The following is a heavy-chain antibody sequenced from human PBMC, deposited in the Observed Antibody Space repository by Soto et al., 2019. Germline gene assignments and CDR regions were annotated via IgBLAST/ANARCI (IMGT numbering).Heavy chain of an antibody. D-gene: IGHD6-19*01. V-gene: IGHV4-30-2*01. Sequence: QLQLQESGSGLVKPSQTLSLTCAVSGGSISSGGYSWSWIRQPPVKGLEWIGYIYHSGSTYYNPSLKSRVTLSVDRSKNQFSLKLSYVTAADTAVYYCARAGGLGAVAVDYWGQGTLVTVSS. J-gene: IGHJ4*02. CDR1: GGSISSGGYS. CDR3: ARAGGLGAVAVDY. CDR2: IYHSGST.